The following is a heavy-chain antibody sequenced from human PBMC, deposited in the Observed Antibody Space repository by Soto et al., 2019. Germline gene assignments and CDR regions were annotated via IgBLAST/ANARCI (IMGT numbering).Heavy chain of an antibody. Sequence: SGPTLVKPTQTLTLTCTFSGFSLSTSGVGVGWIRQPPGKALEWLALIYWDDDKRYSPSLKSRLTITKDTSKNQVVLTMTNMDPVDTATYYCARAKQGGQVYYDFWSGTNPFDYWGQGTLVTVSS. CDR1: GFSLSTSGVG. CDR2: IYWDDDK. D-gene: IGHD3-3*01. CDR3: ARAKQGGQVYYDFWSGTNPFDY. V-gene: IGHV2-5*02. J-gene: IGHJ4*02.